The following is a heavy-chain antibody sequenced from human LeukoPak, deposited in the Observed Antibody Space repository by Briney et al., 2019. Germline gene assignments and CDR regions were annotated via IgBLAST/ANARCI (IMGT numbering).Heavy chain of an antibody. Sequence: ASVKVSCKASGGTFSSYAISWVRQAPGQGLEWMGWVSAYNGNTNYAQNLQGRVTMTTDTSTNTAYMELRSLRSDDTAVYYCTRGPYSGSYFAPYYFDYWGQGTLVTVSS. CDR3: TRGPYSGSYFAPYYFDY. D-gene: IGHD1-26*01. CDR2: VSAYNGNT. V-gene: IGHV1-18*01. J-gene: IGHJ4*02. CDR1: GGTFSSYA.